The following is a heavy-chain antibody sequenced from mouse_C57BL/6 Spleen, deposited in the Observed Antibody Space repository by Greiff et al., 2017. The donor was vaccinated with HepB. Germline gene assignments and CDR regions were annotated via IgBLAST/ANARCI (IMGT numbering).Heavy chain of an antibody. D-gene: IGHD1-1*01. CDR2: ISSGSSTI. Sequence: EVMLVESGGGLVKPGGSLKLSCAASGFTFSDYGMHWVRQAPEKGLEWVAYISSGSSTIYYADTVKGRFTISRDNAKNTLFLQMTSLRSEDTAMYYCARRASITTVVPSYWYFDVWGTGTTVTVSS. CDR3: ARRASITTVVPSYWYFDV. J-gene: IGHJ1*03. V-gene: IGHV5-17*01. CDR1: GFTFSDYG.